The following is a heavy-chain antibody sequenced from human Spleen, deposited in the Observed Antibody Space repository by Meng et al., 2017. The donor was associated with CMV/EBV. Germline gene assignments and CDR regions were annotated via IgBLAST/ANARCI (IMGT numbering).Heavy chain of an antibody. Sequence: GGSLRLSCAASGFTFSHAWMSWVRQAPGEGLEWVGRIKSKTDDGTIDYAAPVKGRFTISRDDSKNTLFLQMNSLKTEDTAVYYCTSYSGTYWGPGTRVTVSS. J-gene: IGHJ4*02. V-gene: IGHV3-15*01. D-gene: IGHD1-26*01. CDR3: TSYSGTY. CDR2: IKSKTDDGTI. CDR1: GFTFSHAW.